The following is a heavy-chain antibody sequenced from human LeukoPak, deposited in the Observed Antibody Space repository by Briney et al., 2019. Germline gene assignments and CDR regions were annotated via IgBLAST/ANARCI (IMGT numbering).Heavy chain of an antibody. CDR3: ARDRGDGYNT. V-gene: IGHV3-7*01. Sequence: GGSLRLSCAASGFTFSSYRMSWVRQAPGKGLEWVANIKQDGNEKYYVDSVKGRFTISRDNAKNSLYLQMNSLRAEDTAVYYCARDRGDGYNTWGQGTLVTVSS. CDR1: GFTFSSYR. CDR2: IKQDGNEK. D-gene: IGHD5-12*01. J-gene: IGHJ4*02.